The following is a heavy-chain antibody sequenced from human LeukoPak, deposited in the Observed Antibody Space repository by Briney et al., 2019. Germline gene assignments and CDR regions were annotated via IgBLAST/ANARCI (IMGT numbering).Heavy chain of an antibody. CDR2: IYYSGST. Sequence: SETLSLTCTVSGGSISSYYWSWIRQPPGKGLEWIGYIYYSGSTNYNPSLKSRVTISVDTSKNQFSLKLSSVTAADTAVYYCARVGYGGRWEPFDYWGQGTLVTVSS. V-gene: IGHV4-59*01. CDR1: GGSISSYY. J-gene: IGHJ4*02. D-gene: IGHD1-26*01. CDR3: ARVGYGGRWEPFDY.